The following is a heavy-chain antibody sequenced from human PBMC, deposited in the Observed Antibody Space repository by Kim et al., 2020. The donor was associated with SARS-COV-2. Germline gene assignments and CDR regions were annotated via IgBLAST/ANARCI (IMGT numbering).Heavy chain of an antibody. Sequence: ASVKVSCKASGYTFTSYGMSWVRQAPGQGLERMGWISAYNGNTKYGQKLQGRVTVTTETSTSTAYMELRNLRSDDTAVYYCAIGSYGPTPGAFDIWGQGT. J-gene: IGHJ3*02. CDR3: AIGSYGPTPGAFDI. D-gene: IGHD5-18*01. V-gene: IGHV1-18*01. CDR1: GYTFTSYG. CDR2: ISAYNGNT.